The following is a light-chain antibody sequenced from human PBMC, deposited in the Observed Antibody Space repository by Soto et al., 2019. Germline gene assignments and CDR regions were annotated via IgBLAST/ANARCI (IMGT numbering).Light chain of an antibody. CDR3: QQYGSSPWGT. CDR2: GAS. Sequence: EIALTQSRGTLSLSPGERAALSCRASQSVSSSYLAWYQQKPGQAPRLLIYGASSRATGIPDRFSGSGSGTDFTLTISRLEPEDFAVYYCQQYGSSPWGTFGQGTKVDIK. CDR1: QSVSSSY. V-gene: IGKV3-20*01. J-gene: IGKJ1*01.